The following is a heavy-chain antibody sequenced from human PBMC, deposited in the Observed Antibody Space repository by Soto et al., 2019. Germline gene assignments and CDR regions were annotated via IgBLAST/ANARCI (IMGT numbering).Heavy chain of an antibody. Sequence: LRLSCSPSGFTFRSYGMHWVRQAPGKGLKWVAIISDDGSDNHYADSVKGRVTISRDKSKNTLYLQMSSLRVEDPAVYYCPKDASIAAADYYFDFWGQGALVTVSS. J-gene: IGHJ4*02. CDR3: PKDASIAAADYYFDF. CDR1: GFTFRSYG. D-gene: IGHD6-13*01. CDR2: ISDDGSDN. V-gene: IGHV3-30*18.